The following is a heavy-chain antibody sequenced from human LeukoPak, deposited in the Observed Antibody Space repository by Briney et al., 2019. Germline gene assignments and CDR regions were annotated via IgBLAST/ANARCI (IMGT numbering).Heavy chain of an antibody. V-gene: IGHV3-30*18. Sequence: GGSLRLSCAASGFTFSSYGMHWVRQAPGKGLEWVAVISYDGSNKYYADSVKGRFTISRDNSKNTLYLQMNSLRAEDTAVYYCAKERSGYYDFWSGRDAFDIWGQGTMVTVSS. CDR1: GFTFSSYG. D-gene: IGHD3-3*01. CDR3: AKERSGYYDFWSGRDAFDI. CDR2: ISYDGSNK. J-gene: IGHJ3*02.